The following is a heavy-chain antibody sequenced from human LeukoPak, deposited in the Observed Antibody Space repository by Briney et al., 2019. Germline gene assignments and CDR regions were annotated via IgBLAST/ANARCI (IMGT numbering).Heavy chain of an antibody. D-gene: IGHD3-9*01. J-gene: IGHJ4*02. Sequence: SETLSLTYTVYGESFSGYYWSWIRQPPGKGLEWIGEINHSGSTNYNSSLKSRVTISVDTSKNQFSLKLRSVTAADTAVYYCARVTGYMIEDYFDYWGQGILVTVSS. CDR2: INHSGST. CDR1: GESFSGYY. V-gene: IGHV4-34*01. CDR3: ARVTGYMIEDYFDY.